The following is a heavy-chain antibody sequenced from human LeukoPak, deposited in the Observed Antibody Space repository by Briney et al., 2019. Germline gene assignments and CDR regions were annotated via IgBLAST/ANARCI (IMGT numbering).Heavy chain of an antibody. J-gene: IGHJ6*02. V-gene: IGHV4-59*01. D-gene: IGHD2-15*01. CDR2: IYYSGST. CDR3: ARDSVVVVAATQDYYYYGMDV. Sequence: SETLSLTCTVSGGSISSYYWSWIRQPPGKGLEWIGYIYYSGSTNYNPSLKSRVTISVDTSKNQFSLKLSSVTAADTAVYYCARDSVVVVAATQDYYYYGMDVWGRGTTVTVSS. CDR1: GGSISSYY.